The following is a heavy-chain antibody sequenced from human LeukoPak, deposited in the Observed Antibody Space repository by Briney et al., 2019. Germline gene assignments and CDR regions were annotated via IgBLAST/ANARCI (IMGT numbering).Heavy chain of an antibody. CDR3: ARDRDYGCFDY. J-gene: IGHJ4*02. CDR1: GFAVSSNF. Sequence: PGGSLRLSCAASGFAVSSNFMSWVRQAPGKGLEWVSVIYSIGTTYYADSVKGRFTISRDNTRNTLYLQMNSLRAEDTAVYYCARDRDYGCFDYWGQGTLVTVSS. CDR2: IYSIGTT. V-gene: IGHV3-53*01. D-gene: IGHD4/OR15-4a*01.